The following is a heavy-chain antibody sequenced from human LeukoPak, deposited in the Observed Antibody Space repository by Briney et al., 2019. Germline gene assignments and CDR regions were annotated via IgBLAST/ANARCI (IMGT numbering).Heavy chain of an antibody. J-gene: IGHJ4*02. V-gene: IGHV3-30*02. CDR3: AKAGYGDVYYFDY. D-gene: IGHD4-17*01. CDR1: GFTFSSYG. CDR2: IRYDGSNK. Sequence: GSLRLSCAASGFTFSSYGMHWVRQAPGKGLEWVAFIRYDGSNKYYADSVKGRFTISRDNSKNTLYLQMNSLRAEDTAVYYCAKAGYGDVYYFDYWGQGTLVTVSS.